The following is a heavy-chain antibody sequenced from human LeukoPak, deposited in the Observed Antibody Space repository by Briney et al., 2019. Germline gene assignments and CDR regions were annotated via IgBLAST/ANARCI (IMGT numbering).Heavy chain of an antibody. J-gene: IGHJ4*02. V-gene: IGHV3-21*01. CDR1: GFTFSNYN. Sequence: GGSLRLSCATSGFTFSNYNMNWVRQAPGKGLEWVSTISSSGRYIYYAGSVKGRFIISRDNTNSSLFLQMNSLRAEDTAVYFCARNFDSVTSAFAYWGQGSLVTVSS. CDR3: ARNFDSVTSAFAY. D-gene: IGHD3-16*01. CDR2: ISSSGRYI.